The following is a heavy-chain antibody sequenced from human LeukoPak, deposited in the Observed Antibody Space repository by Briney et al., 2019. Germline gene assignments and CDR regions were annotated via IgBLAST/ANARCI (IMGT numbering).Heavy chain of an antibody. Sequence: GGSLRLSCAASGLTFSDYSMNWVRQAPGRGLEWISYIGISSGNTKYADSVKGRFTISGDKAKNSLYLQMNSLRVEDTAVCYCARDTKYAFDNWGQGTLVTVSS. CDR2: IGISSGNT. J-gene: IGHJ4*02. CDR3: ARDTKYAFDN. D-gene: IGHD2-2*01. CDR1: GLTFSDYS. V-gene: IGHV3-48*01.